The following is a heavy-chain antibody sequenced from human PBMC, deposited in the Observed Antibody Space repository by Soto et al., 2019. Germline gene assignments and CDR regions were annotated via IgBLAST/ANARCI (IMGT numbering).Heavy chain of an antibody. D-gene: IGHD3-22*01. CDR1: GYTFTSYG. V-gene: IGHV1-18*01. Sequence: ASVKVSCKASGYTFTSYGIRWVRQAPGQGLEWMGWISAYNGNTNYAQKLQGRVTMTTDTSTSTAYMELRSLRSDDTAVYYCARDLSSVYTRAGFWFDPWGQGTLVTVSP. CDR3: ARDLSSVYTRAGFWFDP. CDR2: ISAYNGNT. J-gene: IGHJ5*02.